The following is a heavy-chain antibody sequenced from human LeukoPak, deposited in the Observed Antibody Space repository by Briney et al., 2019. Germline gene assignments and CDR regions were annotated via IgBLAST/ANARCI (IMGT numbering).Heavy chain of an antibody. CDR2: IYYSGST. V-gene: IGHV4-59*01. J-gene: IGHJ4*02. D-gene: IGHD3-22*01. CDR1: GGSISSYY. CDR3: ARVTGYMIEDYFDY. Sequence: SETLSLTCTVSGGSISSYYWSWIRQPPGKGLEWIGYIYYSGSTNYNPSLKSRVTISVDTSKNQFSLKLSSMTAADTPVYYCARVTGYMIEDYFDYWGQGTLVTVSS.